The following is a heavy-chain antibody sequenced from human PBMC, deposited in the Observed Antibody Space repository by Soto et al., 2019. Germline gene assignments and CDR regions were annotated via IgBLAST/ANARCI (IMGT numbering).Heavy chain of an antibody. Sequence: PGGSLRLSCAASGFTFSSYGMHWVRQAPGKGLEWVAVIWYDGSNKYYADSVKGRFTISRDNSKNTLYLQMNSLRAEDTAMYYCARDLTPMTTVTYYDAFDIWGQGTMVTVSS. CDR1: GFTFSSYG. J-gene: IGHJ3*02. V-gene: IGHV3-33*01. CDR2: IWYDGSNK. D-gene: IGHD4-17*01. CDR3: ARDLTPMTTVTYYDAFDI.